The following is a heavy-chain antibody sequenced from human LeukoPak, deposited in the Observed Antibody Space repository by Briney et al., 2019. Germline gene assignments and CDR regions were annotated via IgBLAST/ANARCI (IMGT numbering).Heavy chain of an antibody. J-gene: IGHJ3*02. V-gene: IGHV3-66*04. Sequence: PGGSLRLSCAASGFTVSSNYMSWVRQAPGKGLEWVSVIYSGGSTYYADSVKGRFTISRDNAKNSLYLQMNSLRAEDTAVYYCARPIGYCSSTSCFKDAFDIWGQGTMVTVSS. CDR3: ARPIGYCSSTSCFKDAFDI. CDR1: GFTVSSNY. CDR2: IYSGGST. D-gene: IGHD2-2*01.